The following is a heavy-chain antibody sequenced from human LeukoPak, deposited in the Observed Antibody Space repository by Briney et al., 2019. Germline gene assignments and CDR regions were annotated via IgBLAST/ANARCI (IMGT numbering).Heavy chain of an antibody. CDR1: GFTFSNAW. CDR3: TFYLLWFGELLSY. Sequence: GGSLRLSCAASGFTFSNAWMSWVRQAPGKGLEWVGRIKSKTDGGTTDYAAPVKGRFTISRDDSKNTLYLQMNSLKTEDTAVHYCTFYLLWFGELLSYWGQGTLVTVSS. V-gene: IGHV3-15*01. D-gene: IGHD3-10*01. J-gene: IGHJ4*02. CDR2: IKSKTDGGTT.